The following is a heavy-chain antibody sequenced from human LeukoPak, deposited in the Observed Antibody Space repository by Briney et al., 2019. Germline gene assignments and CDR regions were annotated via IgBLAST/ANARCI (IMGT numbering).Heavy chain of an antibody. V-gene: IGHV4-4*07. CDR3: AGVVPQSYDSSGYYLSDAFDI. Sequence: SETLSLTCTVSGGSISSYYWSWIRQPAGKGLEWIGRIYTSGSTNYNPSLKSRVTMSVDTSKNQFSLKLSSVTAADTAVYYCAGVVPQSYDSSGYYLSDAFDIWGQGTMVTVSS. D-gene: IGHD3-22*01. CDR1: GGSISSYY. CDR2: IYTSGST. J-gene: IGHJ3*02.